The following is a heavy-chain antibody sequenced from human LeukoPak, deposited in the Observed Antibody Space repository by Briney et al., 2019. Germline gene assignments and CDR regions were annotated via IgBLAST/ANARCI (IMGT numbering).Heavy chain of an antibody. Sequence: GGSLRLSCAASGFTFSSFGMHWVRQGPGKGLEWAAIISYDGSLKYYADSVKGRFTISRDNSKNALYLQKSSLRVEDTAVYYCAKETYDSSGYYFAYFDYWGQGALVTVSA. CDR1: GFTFSSFG. CDR3: AKETYDSSGYYFAYFDY. V-gene: IGHV3-30*18. CDR2: ISYDGSLK. D-gene: IGHD3-22*01. J-gene: IGHJ4*02.